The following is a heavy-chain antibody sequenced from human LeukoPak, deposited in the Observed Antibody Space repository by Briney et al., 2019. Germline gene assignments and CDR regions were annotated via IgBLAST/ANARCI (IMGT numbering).Heavy chain of an antibody. Sequence: ASVKVSCKASGYTFTSYYMHWVRQAPGQGLEWTGIINPSGGSTSYAQKFQGRVTMTRDTSTSTVYMELSSLRSEDTAVYYCARVGSGSSWWTRPSAEYFQHWGQGTLVTVSS. CDR2: INPSGGST. J-gene: IGHJ1*01. D-gene: IGHD6-13*01. CDR3: ARVGSGSSWWTRPSAEYFQH. V-gene: IGHV1-46*01. CDR1: GYTFTSYY.